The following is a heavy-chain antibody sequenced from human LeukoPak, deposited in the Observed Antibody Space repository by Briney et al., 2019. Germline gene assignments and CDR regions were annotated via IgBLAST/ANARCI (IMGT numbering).Heavy chain of an antibody. CDR1: GGSISSSSYY. V-gene: IGHV4-39*07. CDR2: IHHSGST. CDR3: ARVSMVGGFDI. Sequence: PSETLSLTCTVSGGSISSSSYYWGWIRQPPGKGLEWIGSIHHSGSTDYNPSLKSRVTISGDTSKNQFSLKLSSVTAADTAVYYCARVSMVGGFDIWGQGTMVTVSS. J-gene: IGHJ3*02. D-gene: IGHD2-15*01.